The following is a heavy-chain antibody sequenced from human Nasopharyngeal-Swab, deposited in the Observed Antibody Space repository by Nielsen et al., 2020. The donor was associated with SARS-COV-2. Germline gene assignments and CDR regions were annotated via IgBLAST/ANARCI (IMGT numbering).Heavy chain of an antibody. CDR3: ARSKSSGYNWNYSAY. Sequence: ASVKVSCKASGYTFTSYGISWVRQATGQGLEWMGWISAYNGNTNYAQKLQGRVTMTTDTSTSTAYMELRSLRSDDTAVYYCARSKSSGYNWNYSAYWGQGTLVTVSS. J-gene: IGHJ4*02. CDR2: ISAYNGNT. CDR1: GYTFTSYG. V-gene: IGHV1-18*01. D-gene: IGHD1-7*01.